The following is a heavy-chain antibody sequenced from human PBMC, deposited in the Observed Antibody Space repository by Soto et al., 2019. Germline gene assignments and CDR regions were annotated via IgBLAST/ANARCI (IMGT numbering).Heavy chain of an antibody. V-gene: IGHV4-39*01. Sequence: PSETLSLTCTGSGGSISSSSYYRGWIRQPPGKGLEWIGSIYYSGSTYYNPSLKSRVTISVDTSKNQFSLKLSSVTAADTAVYYCACIFSGGYGYGFYYYGMDAWGQGTTVT. CDR2: IYYSGST. CDR1: GGSISSSSYY. D-gene: IGHD5-18*01. CDR3: ACIFSGGYGYGFYYYGMDA. J-gene: IGHJ6*02.